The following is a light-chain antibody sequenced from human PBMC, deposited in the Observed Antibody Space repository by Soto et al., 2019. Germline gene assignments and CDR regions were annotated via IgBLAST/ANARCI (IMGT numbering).Light chain of an antibody. CDR2: EVT. V-gene: IGLV2-14*01. CDR3: SSYTSSNTPYV. CDR1: SSDVGAYNF. Sequence: QSALAQPPSVSGSPGQSITISCTGSSSDVGAYNFVSWYQHHPGKAPKLILYEVTTHPSGVSSRFSGSKSGNTASLTISGLQADDEANYYCSSYTSSNTPYVFGTGTKVTVL. J-gene: IGLJ1*01.